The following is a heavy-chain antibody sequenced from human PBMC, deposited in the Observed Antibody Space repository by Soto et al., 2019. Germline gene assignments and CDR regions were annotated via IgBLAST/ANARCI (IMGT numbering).Heavy chain of an antibody. CDR3: ARQYYDFWSEYYYYGMDV. J-gene: IGHJ6*02. Sequence: SETLSLTCTVSGGSISSSSYYWGWIRQPPGKGLEWIGSIYYSGSTYYNPSLKSRVTISVDTSKNQFSLKLSSVTAADTAVYYCARQYYDFWSEYYYYGMDVWGQGTTVTVSS. V-gene: IGHV4-39*01. D-gene: IGHD3-3*01. CDR2: IYYSGST. CDR1: GGSISSSSYY.